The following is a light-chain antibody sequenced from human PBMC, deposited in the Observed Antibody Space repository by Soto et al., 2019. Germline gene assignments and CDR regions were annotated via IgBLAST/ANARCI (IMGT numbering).Light chain of an antibody. J-gene: IGLJ1*01. CDR1: SSDVGGYNY. Sequence: QSVLTQPASVSGSPGQSITISCTGTSSDVGGYNYVSWYQQHPGKAPKLMIYEVSNRPSGVSNRFSGSKSGNTASLTISGLQPEDEADYSCNSQNTRGIRVFGTGTKVTVL. CDR2: EVS. V-gene: IGLV2-14*01. CDR3: NSQNTRGIRV.